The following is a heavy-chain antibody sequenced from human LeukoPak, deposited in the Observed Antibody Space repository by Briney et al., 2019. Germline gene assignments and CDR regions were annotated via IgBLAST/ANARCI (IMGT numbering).Heavy chain of an antibody. V-gene: IGHV4-31*03. J-gene: IGHJ4*03. CDR3: ARYYFGSGSYLDY. Sequence: PSETLSLTCTVSGGSISSGSCYWSWIRQHAGKGLECIGYIYYSGSTYYNPSLKSRVTISVDTSKKQFSLKLSSVTAADTAVYYCARYYFGSGSYLDYWGQGTLVTVSS. CDR2: IYYSGST. D-gene: IGHD3-10*01. CDR1: GGSISSGSCY.